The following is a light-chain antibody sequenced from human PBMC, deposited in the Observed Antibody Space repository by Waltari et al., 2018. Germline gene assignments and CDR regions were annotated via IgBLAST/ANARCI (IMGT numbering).Light chain of an antibody. CDR3: QCYDSSLSGSV. J-gene: IGLJ3*02. CDR2: GNT. CDR1: SSTIGAGYP. Sequence: QSVLPQPPSVSGAPGQRVTIPCTGSSSTIGAGYPVHWYQQLPGTAPKLLIYGNTNRPSGVPDRFSGSKSGTSASLAITGLQAEDEADYYCQCYDSSLSGSVFGGGTKLTVL. V-gene: IGLV1-40*01.